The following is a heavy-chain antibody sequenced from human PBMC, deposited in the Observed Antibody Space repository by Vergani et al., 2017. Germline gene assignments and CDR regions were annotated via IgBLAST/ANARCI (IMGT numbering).Heavy chain of an antibody. CDR2: IDSDGSST. D-gene: IGHD2-2*01. Sequence: EVQLVESGGGLVQPGGSLRLSCAASGFTFSSYWMHWVRQAPGKGLVWVSRIDSDGSSTNYADSVKGRFTISRDNAKNTLLLQMNSLRAEDTAVYYCARGXDLGYCSSNSCLGGWFDPWGQGTLVTVSS. CDR3: ARGXDLGYCSSNSCLGGWFDP. J-gene: IGHJ5*02. V-gene: IGHV3-74*01. CDR1: GFTFSSYW.